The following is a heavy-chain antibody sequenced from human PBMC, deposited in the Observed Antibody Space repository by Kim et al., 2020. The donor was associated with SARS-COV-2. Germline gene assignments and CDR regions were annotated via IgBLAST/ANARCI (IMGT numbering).Heavy chain of an antibody. Sequence: YNPSLESRVTISVDTSKNECSLKMSSGTAVDTAVYYWARPLGYSYAVLDYWGQGTLVTVSS. J-gene: IGHJ4*02. CDR3: ARPLGYSYAVLDY. V-gene: IGHV4-39*01. D-gene: IGHD5-18*01.